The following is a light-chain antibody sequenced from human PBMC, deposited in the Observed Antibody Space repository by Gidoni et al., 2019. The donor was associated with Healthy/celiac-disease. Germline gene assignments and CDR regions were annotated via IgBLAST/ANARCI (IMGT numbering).Light chain of an antibody. CDR1: SSDVGGYNY. J-gene: IGLJ1*01. CDR3: SSYTSSSTRV. V-gene: IGLV2-14*01. CDR2: EVS. Sequence: QSALTQPASVSGSPGQSLTISCTGTSSDVGGYNYVSWYQQHPGKAPKLMIYEVSNRPSGVSNRFSGSKSGNTASLTISGRQAEDEADYYCSSYTSSSTRVFGTGTKVTVL.